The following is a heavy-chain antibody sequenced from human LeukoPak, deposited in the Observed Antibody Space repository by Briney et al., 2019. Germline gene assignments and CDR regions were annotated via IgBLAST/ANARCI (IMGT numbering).Heavy chain of an antibody. Sequence: GGSLRLSCAASGFSFSTYWMSWVRQAPGKGLQWVANIKQDGSEKNYVDSVKGRFTISRDNAKNSLYLQMNSLRAEDTAVYYCARRQTTVTFSFDYWGQGTLVTVSS. CDR2: IKQDGSEK. V-gene: IGHV3-7*03. J-gene: IGHJ4*02. CDR1: GFSFSTYW. CDR3: ARRQTTVTFSFDY. D-gene: IGHD4-17*01.